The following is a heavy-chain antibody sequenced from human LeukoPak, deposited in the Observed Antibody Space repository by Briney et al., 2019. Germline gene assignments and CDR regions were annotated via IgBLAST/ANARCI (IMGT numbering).Heavy chain of an antibody. V-gene: IGHV4-61*09. J-gene: IGHJ2*01. CDR3: ARGLNYYDSSGRPHWYFDL. CDR2: IGST. CDR1: GGSLSSGSYY. Sequence: SETLSLTCTVSGGSLSSGSYYWSWIRQPAGKGLEWDGHIGSTNDNPSLKSRVTISVDTSKNQFSLKLSSVTAADTAVYYCARGLNYYDSSGRPHWYFDLGGRGTLVTVSS. D-gene: IGHD3-22*01.